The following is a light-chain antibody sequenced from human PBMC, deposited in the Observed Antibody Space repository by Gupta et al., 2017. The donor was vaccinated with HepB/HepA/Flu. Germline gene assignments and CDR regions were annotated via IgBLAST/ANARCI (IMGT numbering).Light chain of an antibody. J-gene: IGKJ1*01. Sequence: DIQMTQSPSSLSASVGDRVTITCRASRGIRNDLGWYQQIPGKAPKRLIYGASSLQSGVPSRFSGSGSGTEFTLTISSLQPEDFGTYYCRQHNSYPRTFGQGTKVQIK. CDR3: RQHNSYPRT. V-gene: IGKV1-17*01. CDR1: RGIRND. CDR2: GAS.